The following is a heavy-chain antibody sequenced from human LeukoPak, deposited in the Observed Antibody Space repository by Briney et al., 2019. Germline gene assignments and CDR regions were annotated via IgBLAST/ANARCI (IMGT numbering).Heavy chain of an antibody. D-gene: IGHD3-10*01. CDR3: ARFAPSAGEFDY. CDR1: GGSISSYY. Sequence: SETLSLTCTVSGGSISSYYWSWIRQPPGKGLEWIGYIYYSGSTNYNPSLKSRVTISVDTSKNQFSLKLSSVTAADTAVYYCARFAPSAGEFDYWGQGTLVTVSS. J-gene: IGHJ4*02. CDR2: IYYSGST. V-gene: IGHV4-59*08.